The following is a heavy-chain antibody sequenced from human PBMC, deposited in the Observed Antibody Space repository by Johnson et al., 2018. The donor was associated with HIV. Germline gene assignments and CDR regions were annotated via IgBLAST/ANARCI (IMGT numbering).Heavy chain of an antibody. CDR2: ISYDGTNQ. V-gene: IGHV3-30*18. CDR3: AKSTQATIARESGPYGAFDS. D-gene: IGHD3-10*01. J-gene: IGHJ3*02. CDR1: GFTFDDYG. Sequence: VQLVESGGNVVRPGGSLRLSCTASGFTFDDYGMSWVRQVPDKGLEWVAVISYDGTNQYHADSVKGRFTISRDNSKNTLYLQMNSLRAEDTALYYCAKSTQATIARESGPYGAFDSWGRGTRVTVSS.